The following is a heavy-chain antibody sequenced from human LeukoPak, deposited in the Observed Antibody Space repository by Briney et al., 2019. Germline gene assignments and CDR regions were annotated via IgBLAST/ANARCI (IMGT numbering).Heavy chain of an antibody. D-gene: IGHD3-9*01. V-gene: IGHV3-23*01. CDR3: AKFYDILTGYFDY. J-gene: IGHJ4*02. CDR1: GFTFSSYA. CDR2: ISGGSGTT. Sequence: GGSLRLSCAASGFTFSSYAMSWVRQSPGKGLEWVSGISGGSGTTYYAFYADSVKGRVTVSRDNSKNTPYLQMNSLRAEDTAVYYCAKFYDILTGYFDYWGQGTLVTVSS.